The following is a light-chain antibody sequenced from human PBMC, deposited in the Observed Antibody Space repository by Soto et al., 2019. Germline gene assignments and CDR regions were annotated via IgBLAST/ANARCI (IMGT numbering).Light chain of an antibody. CDR2: EVV. CDR1: KNDIGVYDF. CDR3: KSYAGSNTYV. Sequence: SVRTQPPSASGSPGQSVTISCTGTKNDIGVYDFVSWYQHHPGKAPRLIIYEVVQRPSGVPDRFSGSKSGNTASLTVSGLQAADEADYFCKSYAGSNTYVFGSGTKVTVL. J-gene: IGLJ1*01. V-gene: IGLV2-8*01.